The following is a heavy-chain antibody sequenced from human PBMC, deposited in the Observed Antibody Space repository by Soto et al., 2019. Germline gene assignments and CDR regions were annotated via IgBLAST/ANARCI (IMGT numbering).Heavy chain of an antibody. CDR1: GGSISSGGYY. CDR2: IYYSGST. CDR3: ASAGWIAVAGRVEFNWFDP. Sequence: SETLSVTCIVSGGSISSGGYYWSWIRQHPGKGLEWIGYIYYSGSTYYNPSLKSRVTISVDTSKNQFSLKLSSVTAADTAVYYCASAGWIAVAGRVEFNWFDPWGQGTLVTVSS. V-gene: IGHV4-31*03. J-gene: IGHJ5*02. D-gene: IGHD6-19*01.